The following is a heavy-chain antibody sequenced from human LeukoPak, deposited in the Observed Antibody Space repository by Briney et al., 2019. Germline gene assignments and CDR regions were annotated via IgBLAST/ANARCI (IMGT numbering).Heavy chain of an antibody. V-gene: IGHV3-11*04. Sequence: GGSLRLSCAASGFTFSDYYMSWVRQAPGKGLEWVSYISSSGSTIYYADSVKGRFTISRDNAKNPLYLQMNSLRAEDTAVYYCARDREYSSSNLMDYWGQGSLVTVSS. CDR3: ARDREYSSSNLMDY. D-gene: IGHD6-6*01. J-gene: IGHJ4*02. CDR1: GFTFSDYY. CDR2: ISSSGSTI.